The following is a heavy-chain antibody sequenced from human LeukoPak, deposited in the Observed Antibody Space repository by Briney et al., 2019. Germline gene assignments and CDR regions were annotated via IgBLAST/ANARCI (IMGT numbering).Heavy chain of an antibody. CDR3: ARQRVRGVIIGYFDY. Sequence: SETLYRTCAVHGGSFSGYCWSWIRQPPGKGLEWIGEINHSGSTNYHPSLKSRVTISVDTSKNQFSLKLSSVTAADTAVYYCARQRVRGVIIGYFDYWGQGTLVTVSS. CDR1: GGSFSGYC. CDR2: INHSGST. D-gene: IGHD3-10*01. V-gene: IGHV4-34*01. J-gene: IGHJ4*02.